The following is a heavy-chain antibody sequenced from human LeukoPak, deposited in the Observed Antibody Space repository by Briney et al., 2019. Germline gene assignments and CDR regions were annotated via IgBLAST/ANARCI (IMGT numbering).Heavy chain of an antibody. CDR1: GGSISSSGYY. CDR3: AREDYYDSSGYLDY. CDR2: IYYSGTT. Sequence: SQTLSLTCTVSGGSISSSGYYWRWFRQHPGKGLEWIGYIYYSGTTYYNPSLKSRVTISVDTSKNQFSLKLFSVTAADTAVYYCAREDYYDSSGYLDYWGQGTLVSVSS. J-gene: IGHJ4*02. V-gene: IGHV4-31*03. D-gene: IGHD3-22*01.